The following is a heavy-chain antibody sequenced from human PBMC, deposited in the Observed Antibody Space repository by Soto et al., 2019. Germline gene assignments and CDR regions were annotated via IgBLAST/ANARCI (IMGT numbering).Heavy chain of an antibody. Sequence: ASVKVSCKASGYTFTSYDINWVRQATGQGLEWMGWMNPNSGNTGYAQKFQGRVTMTRDNSISTAYMELSSLRSEDTAVYYCAREWGFSVTTRYYYYGMDVWGQGTTVTVSS. J-gene: IGHJ6*02. CDR3: AREWGFSVTTRYYYYGMDV. D-gene: IGHD4-17*01. CDR1: GYTFTSYD. CDR2: MNPNSGNT. V-gene: IGHV1-8*01.